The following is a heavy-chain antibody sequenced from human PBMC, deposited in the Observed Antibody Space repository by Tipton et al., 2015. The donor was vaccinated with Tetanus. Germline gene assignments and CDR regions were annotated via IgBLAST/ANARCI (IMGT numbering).Heavy chain of an antibody. CDR3: ARGAYSYDSSGYYYLLDP. CDR1: GGSMSNNY. CDR2: IFHSGST. Sequence: TLSLTCTVSGGSMSNNYWSWIRQPPGKGLEWIAYIFHSGSTNYSPSLKSRVAISMDTSKNQISLKLSSVTAADTAVYYCARGAYSYDSSGYYYLLDPWGQGTLVTVSS. J-gene: IGHJ5*02. D-gene: IGHD3-22*01. V-gene: IGHV4-59*01.